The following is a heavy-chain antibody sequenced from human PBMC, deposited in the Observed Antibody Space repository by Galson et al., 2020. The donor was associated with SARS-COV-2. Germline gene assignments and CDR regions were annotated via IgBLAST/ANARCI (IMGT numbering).Heavy chain of an antibody. CDR1: GGSISSSSHY. J-gene: IGHJ3*02. V-gene: IGHV4-39*07. D-gene: IGHD1-26*01. Sequence: SQTLSLTCIVSGGSISSSSHYWGWIRQPPGQGLEWIGSMSYSGSTYYNPSLKSRLIMSLDPPETQLFLLLSFVTPADTAINYCARQYSGSRDDAVEIWGQGTMVTVSS. CDR3: ARQYSGSRDDAVEI. CDR2: MSYSGST.